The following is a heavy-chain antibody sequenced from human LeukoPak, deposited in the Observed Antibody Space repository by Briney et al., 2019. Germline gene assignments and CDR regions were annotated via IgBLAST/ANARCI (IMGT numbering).Heavy chain of an antibody. CDR2: ISQDGSRT. CDR1: GMTFRSHW. D-gene: IGHD2-15*01. V-gene: IGHV3-7*03. J-gene: IGHJ2*01. CDR3: ARSYCSGNKCYSDWYFDL. Sequence: GGSLRLSCAASGMTFRSHWLSWVRQVPGKGLEWVAKISQDGSRTDYVDSVRGRFTISRDNAKSSLYLQMNSLRADDTAVYYCARSYCSGNKCYSDWYFDLWGRGTQVIVSS.